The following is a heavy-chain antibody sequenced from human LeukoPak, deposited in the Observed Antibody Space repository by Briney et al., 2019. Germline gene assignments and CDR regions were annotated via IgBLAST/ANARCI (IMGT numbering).Heavy chain of an antibody. CDR3: ARDSYVAVAGASQGDAFDI. CDR1: GGSFSSEYW. Sequence: PSETLSLTCAVSGGSFSSEYWWSWARQPPGKGLEWIGEVSHTGSTNYKPSLKSRVTMSVDKSKNQISLTLSSVTAADTAVYYCARDSYVAVAGASQGDAFDIWGQGTMVTVSS. V-gene: IGHV4-4*02. J-gene: IGHJ3*02. CDR2: VSHTGST. D-gene: IGHD6-19*01.